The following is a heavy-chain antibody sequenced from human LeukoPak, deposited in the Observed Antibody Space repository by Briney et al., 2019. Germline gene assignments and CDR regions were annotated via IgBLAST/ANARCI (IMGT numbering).Heavy chain of an antibody. D-gene: IGHD3-22*01. Sequence: GGSLRLSCAASGFTFSSYGTHWVRQAPGKGLEWVAVISYDGSNKYYADSVKGRFTISRDNSKNTLYLQMNSLRAEDTVVYYCAKDGLGYYYDSSGRDAFDIWGQGTMVTVSS. CDR3: AKDGLGYYYDSSGRDAFDI. CDR2: ISYDGSNK. CDR1: GFTFSSYG. J-gene: IGHJ3*02. V-gene: IGHV3-30*18.